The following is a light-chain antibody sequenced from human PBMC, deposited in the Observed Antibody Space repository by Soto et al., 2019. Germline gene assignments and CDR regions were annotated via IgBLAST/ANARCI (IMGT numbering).Light chain of an antibody. V-gene: IGKV1-39*01. CDR1: PSISSY. Sequence: DVQMTQSPSSLSASVGARVTITCRASPSISSYLNWYQQTPGKAPKVMSYAASSLQSGVPSRFSGSGSGTDFTLTISSLQPEDFETYYCQQSYSTPLTFGGGTKVDIK. J-gene: IGKJ4*01. CDR2: AAS. CDR3: QQSYSTPLT.